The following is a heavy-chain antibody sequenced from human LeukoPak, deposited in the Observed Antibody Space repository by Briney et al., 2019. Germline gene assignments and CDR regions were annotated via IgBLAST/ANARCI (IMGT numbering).Heavy chain of an antibody. CDR3: VRDRLGDYDSSGYYDN. CDR2: IKEDGSIE. CDR1: GFTFSNYW. Sequence: PGGSLRLSCAASGFTFSNYWMSWVRQAPGKGLEWVANIKEDGSIEDYVDSVKGRFTVSRDNAKNSLYLQMNSLRAEDTAVYYCVRDRLGDYDSSGYYDNWGQGTLVTVSS. J-gene: IGHJ4*02. V-gene: IGHV3-7*03. D-gene: IGHD3-22*01.